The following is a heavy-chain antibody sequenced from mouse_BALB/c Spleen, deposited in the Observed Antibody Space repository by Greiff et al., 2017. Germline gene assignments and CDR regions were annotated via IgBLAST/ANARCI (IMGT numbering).Heavy chain of an antibody. D-gene: IGHD2-4*01. Sequence: EVQLEESGGGLVKPGGSLKLSCAASGFTFSSYTMSWVRQTPEKRLEWVATISSGGSYTYYPDSVKGRFTISRDTAKNTLYLQMSSLKSEDTAMYYCTRDEGRMITTADFDYWGQGTTLTVSS. CDR3: TRDEGRMITTADFDY. CDR1: GFTFSSYT. J-gene: IGHJ2*01. V-gene: IGHV5-6-4*01. CDR2: ISSGGSYT.